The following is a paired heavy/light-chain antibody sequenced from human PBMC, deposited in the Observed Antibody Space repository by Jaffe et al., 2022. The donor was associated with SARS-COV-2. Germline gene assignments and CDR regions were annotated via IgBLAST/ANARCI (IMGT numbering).Light chain of an antibody. CDR3: QQLNSYRLFT. V-gene: IGKV1-9*01. CDR2: AAS. Sequence: DIQLTQSPSFLSASVGDRVTITCRASQGISSYLAWYQQKPGKAPKLLIYAASTLQSGVPSRFSGSGSGTEFTLTISSLQPEDFATYYCQQLNSYRLFTFGPGTKVDIK. CDR1: QGISSY. J-gene: IGKJ3*01.
Heavy chain of an antibody. CDR2: ISGDGGST. D-gene: IGHD1-26*01. CDR3: AKDIGRMRDYYYYGMDV. CDR1: GFTFDDYA. V-gene: IGHV3-43*02. Sequence: EVQLVESGGGVVQPGGSLRLSCAASGFTFDDYAMHWVRQAPGKGLEWVSLISGDGGSTYYADSVKGRFTISRDNSKNSLYLQMNSLRTEDTALYYCAKDIGRMRDYYYYGMDVWGQGTTVTVSS. J-gene: IGHJ6*02.